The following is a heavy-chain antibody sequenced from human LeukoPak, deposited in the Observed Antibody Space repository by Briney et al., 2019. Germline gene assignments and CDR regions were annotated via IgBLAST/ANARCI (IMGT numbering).Heavy chain of an antibody. CDR3: ARLYTAMAMRAYYFDY. Sequence: ASVKVSCKASGGTFSSYAISWVRQAPGQGLEWMGWISGYNGNTYYAQYLQGRVTMTTDTSTSTVYMELRSLRSEDTAVYYCARLYTAMAMRAYYFDYWGQGTLVTVSS. V-gene: IGHV1-18*01. J-gene: IGHJ4*02. CDR1: GGTFSSYA. CDR2: ISGYNGNT. D-gene: IGHD5-18*01.